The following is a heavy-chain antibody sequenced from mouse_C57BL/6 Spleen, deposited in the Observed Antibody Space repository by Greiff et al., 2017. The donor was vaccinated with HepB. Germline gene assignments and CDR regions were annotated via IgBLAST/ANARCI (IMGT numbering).Heavy chain of an antibody. J-gene: IGHJ2*01. CDR3: ARRGFYGSSPLDY. Sequence: VQLQQSGAELVRPGSSVKLSCKASGYTFTSYWMHWVKQRPIQGLEWIGNIDPSDSETHYNQKFKDKATLTVDKSSSTAYMQLSSLTSEDSAVYYCARRGFYGSSPLDYWGQGTTLTVSS. D-gene: IGHD1-1*01. CDR2: IDPSDSET. CDR1: GYTFTSYW. V-gene: IGHV1-52*01.